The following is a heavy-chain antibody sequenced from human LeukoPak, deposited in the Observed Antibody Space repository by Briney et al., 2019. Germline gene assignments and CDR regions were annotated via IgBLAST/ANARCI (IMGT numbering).Heavy chain of an antibody. J-gene: IGHJ6*02. D-gene: IGHD5-18*01. V-gene: IGHV1-3*01. CDR1: GYTFTTYT. CDR2: INVGNGNT. CDR3: ARDGYRRSYWYYGMDV. Sequence: ASVKVSCKASGYTFTTYTIHWVRQAPGQGLEWMAWINVGNGNTEYSQKFQGRVSITRDTSASTAYMELSTLRSEDTALYYCARDGYRRSYWYYGMDVWGLGTTVIVSS.